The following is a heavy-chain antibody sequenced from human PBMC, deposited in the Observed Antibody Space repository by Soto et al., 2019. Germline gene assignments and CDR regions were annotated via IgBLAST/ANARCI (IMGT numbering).Heavy chain of an antibody. CDR3: SRRCRNFCGLDV. CDR1: GDSINIPYW. Sequence: QVQLQESGPGLVKPSGTLSLNCTVSGDSINIPYWWTWVRQSPGQGLGWIGEIYHTGGTHYNPSLKSRLSLPVDKPENQFSLRLSSVTAADTAVYYCSRRCRNFCGLDVWRQGTTVTVS. CDR2: IYHTGGT. J-gene: IGHJ6*02. D-gene: IGHD2-15*01. V-gene: IGHV4-4*02.